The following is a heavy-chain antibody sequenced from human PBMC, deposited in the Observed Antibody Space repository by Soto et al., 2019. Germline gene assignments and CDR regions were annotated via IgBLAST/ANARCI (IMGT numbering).Heavy chain of an antibody. Sequence: QVQLVQSGAEVKKPGSSVKVSCKASGGTFSSYAISWVRQAPGQGLEWMGGIIPIFGTANYAQKFQGRVTLTADESTSTAYMELSSLRSKDTAVYYCARDYYDSSGSLRGFDPWGQGILVIVSS. V-gene: IGHV1-69*01. CDR3: ARDYYDSSGSLRGFDP. D-gene: IGHD3-22*01. J-gene: IGHJ5*02. CDR1: GGTFSSYA. CDR2: IIPIFGTA.